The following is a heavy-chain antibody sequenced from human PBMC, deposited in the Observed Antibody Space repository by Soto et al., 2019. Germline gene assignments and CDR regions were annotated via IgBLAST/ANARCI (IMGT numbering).Heavy chain of an antibody. Sequence: GGSLRLSCAASGFTFDDYAMHWVRQAPGKGLEWVSGISWNSGSIGYADSVKGRFTISRDNSKNSLYLQMNSLRAEDMSLYYFAKDQLSIAAALRPGYWGQGTLVTVSS. J-gene: IGHJ4*02. CDR3: AKDQLSIAAALRPGY. CDR1: GFTFDDYA. V-gene: IGHV3-9*03. D-gene: IGHD6-13*01. CDR2: ISWNSGSI.